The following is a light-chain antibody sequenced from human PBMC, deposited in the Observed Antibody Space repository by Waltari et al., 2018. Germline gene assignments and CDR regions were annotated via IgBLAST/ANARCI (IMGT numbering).Light chain of an antibody. Sequence: QSALTQPASVSGSPGQSITISCTGTTSDVGSYNLVPWYQQHPGKAPKLIIYEVSQRPSGVSNRFSGSKSGNTASLTISGLQAEDEADYHCCSYAGSYTSYVVFGGGTKLTVL. V-gene: IGLV2-23*02. J-gene: IGLJ2*01. CDR3: CSYAGSYTSYVV. CDR2: EVS. CDR1: TSDVGSYNL.